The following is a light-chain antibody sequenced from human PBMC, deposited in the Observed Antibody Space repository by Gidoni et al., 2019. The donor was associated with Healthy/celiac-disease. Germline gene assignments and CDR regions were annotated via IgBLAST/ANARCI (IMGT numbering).Light chain of an antibody. J-gene: IGKJ3*01. V-gene: IGKV1-9*01. CDR3: QQLSSSPLT. CDR2: AAS. CDR1: QGISRY. Sequence: DIQLTQSPSFRSASVGDRVTITCRASQGISRYLAWYQQKPGKAPTLLIYAASTLQGGVPSRCSGSGSGTEFTLTISSLQPEDFATYSCQQLSSSPLTFGPGTKVDIK.